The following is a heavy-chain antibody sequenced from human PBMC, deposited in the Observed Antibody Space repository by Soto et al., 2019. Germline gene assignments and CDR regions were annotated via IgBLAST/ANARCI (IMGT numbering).Heavy chain of an antibody. J-gene: IGHJ6*02. Sequence: GGSLRLSCAASGFTFSSYGMHWVRQAPGKGLEWVAVISYDGSNKYYADSVKGRFTISRDNSKNTLYLQMNSLRAEDTAVYYCAKELGFRSITGTTPPDYGMDVWGQGTTVTVSS. CDR1: GFTFSSYG. D-gene: IGHD1-7*01. V-gene: IGHV3-30*18. CDR3: AKELGFRSITGTTPPDYGMDV. CDR2: ISYDGSNK.